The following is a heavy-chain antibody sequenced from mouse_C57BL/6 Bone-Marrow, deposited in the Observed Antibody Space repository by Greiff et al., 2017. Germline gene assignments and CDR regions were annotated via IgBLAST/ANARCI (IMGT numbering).Heavy chain of an antibody. V-gene: IGHV7-1*01. CDR2: SRNKANDDTT. Sequence: EVQVVESGGGLVQSGRSLRLSCATSGFTFSDFYMEWVRQAPGKGLEWIAASRNKANDDTTDDSASVKGRFIVSRDTSQSILYLQMNALRAEDTAIYYCARDDDNYCAMDYWGQGTSVTVSS. J-gene: IGHJ4*01. CDR3: ARDDDNYCAMDY. D-gene: IGHD1-3*01. CDR1: GFTFSDFY.